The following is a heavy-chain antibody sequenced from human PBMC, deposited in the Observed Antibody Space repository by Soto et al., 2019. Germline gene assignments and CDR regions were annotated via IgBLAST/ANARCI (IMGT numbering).Heavy chain of an antibody. CDR1: GITLSNSW. D-gene: IGHD3-16*02. Sequence: EVQLVESGGGLVKPGGSLRLSCAASGITLSNSWMSLVRQAPGEGLEWVGRILSVSDGGTTDYAAPVKGRFTISRDDSKKTLDLEMNSLKIDDTGGYYCSTYDYIRGNYRYRWAYWGQGTLVTVSA. CDR2: ILSVSDGGTT. J-gene: IGHJ4*02. CDR3: STYDYIRGNYRYRWAY. V-gene: IGHV3-15*01.